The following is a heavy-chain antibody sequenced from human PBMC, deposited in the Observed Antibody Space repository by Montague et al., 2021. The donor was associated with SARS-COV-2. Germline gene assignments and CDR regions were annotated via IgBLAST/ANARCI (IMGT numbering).Heavy chain of an antibody. CDR3: AHKNSGWPIEFAY. Sequence: PALVKLTQTLTPTCTFSGFSLDSRGVGVGWIRQPPGKALECLALIYWNDDKRYSPSLKTRLTVTKDTSKNQVVLTMTNMDPVDTATYFCAHKNSGWPIEFAYWGQGALVTVSS. CDR2: IYWNDDK. D-gene: IGHD6-19*01. CDR1: GFSLDSRGVG. V-gene: IGHV2-5*01. J-gene: IGHJ4*02.